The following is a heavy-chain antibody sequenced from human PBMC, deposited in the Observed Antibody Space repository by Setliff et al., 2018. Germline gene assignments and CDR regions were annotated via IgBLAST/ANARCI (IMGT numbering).Heavy chain of an antibody. CDR1: GLSYINDW. Sequence: GGSLRLSCTASGLSYINDWVSWVRQSPGKGLEWLASINPHGTETYYADSVKGRFTISRDNAKYSLSLQMNSLRTEDTAVYYCLGAGTCSYWGQGTRVTVSS. CDR3: LGAGTCSY. V-gene: IGHV3-7*01. CDR2: INPHGTET. D-gene: IGHD3-10*02. J-gene: IGHJ4*01.